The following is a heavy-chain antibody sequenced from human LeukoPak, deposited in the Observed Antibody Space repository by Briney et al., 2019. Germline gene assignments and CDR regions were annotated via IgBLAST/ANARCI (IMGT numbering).Heavy chain of an antibody. Sequence: GGSLRLSCAASGFIVSNSYMSWVRQPPGKGLEWVSAISGSGGSTYYADSVKGRFTISRDNSKNTLFLQMNSLRAEDRALYYCAKDLSSRRHYYFDYWGQGTLVTVSS. J-gene: IGHJ4*02. V-gene: IGHV3-23*01. CDR1: GFIVSNSY. CDR2: ISGSGGST. CDR3: AKDLSSRRHYYFDY. D-gene: IGHD6-13*01.